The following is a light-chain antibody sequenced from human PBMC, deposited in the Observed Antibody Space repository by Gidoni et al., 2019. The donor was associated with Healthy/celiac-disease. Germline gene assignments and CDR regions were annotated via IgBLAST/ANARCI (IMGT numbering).Light chain of an antibody. CDR1: SLRSYY. CDR2: GEI. J-gene: IGLJ2*01. Sequence: SSELTQDPAVSVASGQTVRITCQGDSLRSYYASWYQQNPGQAPLLVIYGEINRPSGIPDRFSGASSGNTASLTITGAQAEDEADYYCNSRDSSGNYVIFGGGTKLTVL. CDR3: NSRDSSGNYVI. V-gene: IGLV3-19*01.